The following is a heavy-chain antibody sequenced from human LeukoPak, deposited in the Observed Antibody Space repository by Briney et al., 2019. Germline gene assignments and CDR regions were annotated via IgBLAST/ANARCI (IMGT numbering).Heavy chain of an antibody. CDR3: ASAPQVGSSWYGGFDY. CDR1: GFTVSSNY. Sequence: GGSLRLSCAASGFTVSSNYMSWVRQAPGKGLEWVSLIYSGDNTYYADSVKGRFTISRDNSKNTLYLQMNSLRADDTAIYYCASAPQVGSSWYGGFDYWGQGTLVTVSS. CDR2: IYSGDNT. J-gene: IGHJ4*02. V-gene: IGHV3-53*01. D-gene: IGHD6-13*01.